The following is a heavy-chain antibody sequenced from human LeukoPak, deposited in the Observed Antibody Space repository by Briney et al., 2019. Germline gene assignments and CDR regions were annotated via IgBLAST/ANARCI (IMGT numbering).Heavy chain of an antibody. CDR1: GDSISSGAYY. V-gene: IGHV4-31*03. J-gene: IGHJ6*02. CDR3: ARDRGDGMDV. Sequence: PSETLSLTCIVSGDSISSGAYYWGWIRQYPGKGLEWIGYIYNGGGTYYNPSLKSRVTISVDTSKNQFSLKLSSMTAADTAVYYCARDRGDGMDVWGQGTTVTVSS. CDR2: IYNGGGT.